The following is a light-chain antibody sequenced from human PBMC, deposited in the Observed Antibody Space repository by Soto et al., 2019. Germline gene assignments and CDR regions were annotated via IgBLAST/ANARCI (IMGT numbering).Light chain of an antibody. Sequence: DIQMTQSPSTLSASVGDRVIITCRASQTVERWMAWYQQKPGKAPKLLISDVSTLERGVPSRFSGSGSATEFTLAISGLQPDDFATYYCQQYKAYVYTFGHGTKVESK. J-gene: IGKJ2*01. CDR3: QQYKAYVYT. V-gene: IGKV1-5*01. CDR1: QTVERW. CDR2: DVS.